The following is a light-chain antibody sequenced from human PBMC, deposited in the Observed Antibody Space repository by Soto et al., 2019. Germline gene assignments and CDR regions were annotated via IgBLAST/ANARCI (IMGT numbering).Light chain of an antibody. V-gene: IGKV1-39*01. CDR1: QSIRRY. J-gene: IGKJ3*01. Sequence: DIQMTQSPSSLSASVGDRVTITCRASQSIRRYLNWYQQKPGKDPKLLIYAASSLQSGVPSRFSRSGSGTDFTLTISSLQPEDFATYYFQQSYRTEVTFGPGTKVDIK. CDR3: QQSYRTEVT. CDR2: AAS.